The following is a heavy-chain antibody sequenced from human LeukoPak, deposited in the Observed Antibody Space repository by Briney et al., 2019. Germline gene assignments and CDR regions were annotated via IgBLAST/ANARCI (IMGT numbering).Heavy chain of an antibody. CDR2: ISGSGGST. CDR3: AKGGGDGCSGGSCYSPPWWFDP. Sequence: PGGSLRLSCAASGFTFSSYAMSWVRQAPGKGLEWVSAISGSGGSTYYADSVKGRFTISRDNSKNTLYLQMNSLRAEDTAVYYCAKGGGDGCSGGSCYSPPWWFDPWGQGTLVTVSS. J-gene: IGHJ5*02. V-gene: IGHV3-23*01. D-gene: IGHD2-15*01. CDR1: GFTFSSYA.